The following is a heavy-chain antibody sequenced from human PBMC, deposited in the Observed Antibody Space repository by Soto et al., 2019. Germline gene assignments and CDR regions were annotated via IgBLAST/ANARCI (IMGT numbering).Heavy chain of an antibody. V-gene: IGHV1-2*02. J-gene: IGHJ1*01. CDR3: ARDPLTGFGMRVRYFQH. D-gene: IGHD3-10*01. Sequence: GASVKVSCKASGYTFTGYYMHWVRQAPGQGLEWMGWINPNSGGTNYAQKFQGRVTMTRDTSISTAYMELSRLRSDDTAVYYCARDPLTGFGMRVRYFQHWGQGTLVTVSS. CDR1: GYTFTGYY. CDR2: INPNSGGT.